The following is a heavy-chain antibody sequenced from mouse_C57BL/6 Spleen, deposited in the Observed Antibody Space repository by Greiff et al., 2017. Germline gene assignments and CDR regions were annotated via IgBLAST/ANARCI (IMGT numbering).Heavy chain of an antibody. CDR2: IDPANGNT. J-gene: IGHJ2*01. Sequence: VQLQQSVAELVRPGASVKLSCTASGFNIKNTYMHWVKQRPEQGLEWIGRIDPANGNTKYAPKFQGKATITVDTSSNTAYLQLSSLSSEDTAIXYWARNYYGSWGHYFDYWGQGTTLTVSS. CDR3: ARNYYGSWGHYFDY. CDR1: GFNIKNTY. V-gene: IGHV14-3*01. D-gene: IGHD1-1*01.